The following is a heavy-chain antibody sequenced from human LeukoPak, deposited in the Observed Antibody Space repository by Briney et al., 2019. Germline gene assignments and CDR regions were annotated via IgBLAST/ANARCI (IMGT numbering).Heavy chain of an antibody. D-gene: IGHD3-22*01. CDR2: ISSSSSYI. CDR3: ARSAGYYYDSSGYPGYFDY. V-gene: IGHV3-21*01. Sequence: GGSLRLSCAASGFTFSSYSMNWVRQAPGKGLEWVSPISSSSSYIYYADSVKGRFTISRDNAKNSLYLQMNSLRAEDTAVYYCARSAGYYYDSSGYPGYFDYWGQGTLVTVSS. J-gene: IGHJ4*02. CDR1: GFTFSSYS.